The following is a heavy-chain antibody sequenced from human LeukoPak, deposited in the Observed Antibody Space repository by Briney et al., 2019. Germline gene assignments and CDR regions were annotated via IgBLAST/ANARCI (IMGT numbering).Heavy chain of an antibody. CDR3: ARAGYGDSDFDY. D-gene: IGHD4-17*01. V-gene: IGHV4-34*01. Sequence: SETLSLTCDIYGESFSNYYWSWVRQTPEKGLEWIGEINYGGSTNYKSSLKSRVTLSVDMFKKHFSLRLTSVTAADTAVYYCARAGYGDSDFDYWGQGTLVTVSS. J-gene: IGHJ4*02. CDR1: GESFSNYY. CDR2: INYGGST.